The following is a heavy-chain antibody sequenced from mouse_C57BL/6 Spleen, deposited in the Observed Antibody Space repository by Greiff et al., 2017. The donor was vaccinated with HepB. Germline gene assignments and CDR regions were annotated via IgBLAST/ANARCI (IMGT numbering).Heavy chain of an antibody. CDR2: IYPGSGNT. D-gene: IGHD2-1*01. J-gene: IGHJ4*01. V-gene: IGHV1-76*01. CDR3: ARDYDGNPYAMDY. Sequence: QVQLKESGAELVRPGASVKLSCKASGYTFTDYYINWVKQRPGQGLEWIARIYPGSGNTYYNEKFKGKATLTAEKSSSTAYMQLSSLTSEDSAVYFCARDYDGNPYAMDYWGQGTSVTVSS. CDR1: GYTFTDYY.